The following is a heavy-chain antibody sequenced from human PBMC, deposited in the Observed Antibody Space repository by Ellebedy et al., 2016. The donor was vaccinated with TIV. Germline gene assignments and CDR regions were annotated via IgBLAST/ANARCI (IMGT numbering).Heavy chain of an antibody. Sequence: GESLKISCKGSGYSFTTYWIGWVRQKPGKGLEWMGIIYPGDSDTRYSPSFQGQVTISADKSISTAYLQWSSLKASDTAMYYCARHVETGTTPLDYWGQGTLVTVSS. CDR1: GYSFTTYW. J-gene: IGHJ4*02. V-gene: IGHV5-51*01. CDR3: ARHVETGTTPLDY. D-gene: IGHD1-7*01. CDR2: IYPGDSDT.